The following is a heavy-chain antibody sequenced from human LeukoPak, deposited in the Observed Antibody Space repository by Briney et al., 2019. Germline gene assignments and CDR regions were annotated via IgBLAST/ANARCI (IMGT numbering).Heavy chain of an antibody. CDR3: AKFYDILTRYFDY. CDR2: ISGGGGST. Sequence: GGSLRLSCAASGFTFSSYAMSWVRQSPGKGLEWVSAISGGGGSTYYAYYTDSVKGRFTISRDNSKNTLDLQMNSLRAEDTAVYYCAKFYDILTRYFDYWGQGTLVTVSS. J-gene: IGHJ4*02. D-gene: IGHD3-9*01. CDR1: GFTFSSYA. V-gene: IGHV3-23*01.